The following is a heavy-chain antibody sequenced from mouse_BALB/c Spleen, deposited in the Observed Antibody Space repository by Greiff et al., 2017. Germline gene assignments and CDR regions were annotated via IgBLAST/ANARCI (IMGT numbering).Heavy chain of an antibody. Sequence: EVHLVESGGGLVQPGGSLRLSCATSGFTFTDYYMSWVRQPPGKALEWLGFIRNKANGYTTEYSASVKGRFTISRDNSQSILYLQMNTLRAEDSATYYCARDRGTYGNYAMDYWGQGTSVTVSS. J-gene: IGHJ4*01. CDR2: IRNKANGYTT. V-gene: IGHV7-3*02. CDR1: GFTFTDYY. D-gene: IGHD2-10*02. CDR3: ARDRGTYGNYAMDY.